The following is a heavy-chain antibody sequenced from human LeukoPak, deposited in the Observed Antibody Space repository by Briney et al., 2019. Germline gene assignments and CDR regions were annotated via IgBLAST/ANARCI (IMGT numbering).Heavy chain of an antibody. D-gene: IGHD3-10*01. Sequence: SETLSLTCTVSGGSISISSSYWGWIRQPPGKGLEWIGNIYYSGSTYYNPSLKSRVTISIDTSKNQFSLKLRSVTAADTAVYYCARLPRYYGSGSYIKYTLALDYWGQGTLVTVSS. CDR3: ARLPRYYGSGSYIKYTLALDY. CDR2: IYYSGST. J-gene: IGHJ4*02. CDR1: GGSISISSSY. V-gene: IGHV4-39*01.